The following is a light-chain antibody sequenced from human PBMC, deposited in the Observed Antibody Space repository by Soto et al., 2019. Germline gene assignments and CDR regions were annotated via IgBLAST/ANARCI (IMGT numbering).Light chain of an antibody. CDR2: EVT. Sequence: QSALTQPASVSRSPGQSIAISCTGTSRDVGGYDYVSWYQQHPDKAPKLMIYEVTKRPSGVSNRFSSSKSGNTASLTISGLQPEDEADYYCSSHTSGSTRVFGSGTKLNAL. CDR3: SSHTSGSTRV. CDR1: SRDVGGYDY. V-gene: IGLV2-14*01. J-gene: IGLJ1*01.